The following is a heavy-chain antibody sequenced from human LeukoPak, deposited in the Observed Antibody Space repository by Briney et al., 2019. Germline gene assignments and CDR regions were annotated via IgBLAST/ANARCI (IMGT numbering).Heavy chain of an antibody. D-gene: IGHD3-16*01. CDR3: ARDRGDYDQTYYFDY. J-gene: IGHJ4*02. Sequence: SETLSLTCAVYGGSFSGYYWSWIRQPAGKGLEWIGRIYTSGSTNYNPSLKSRVTMSVDTSKDQFSLKLSSVTAADTAVYYCARDRGDYDQTYYFDYWGQGTLVTVSS. CDR1: GGSFSGYY. V-gene: IGHV4-4*07. CDR2: IYTSGST.